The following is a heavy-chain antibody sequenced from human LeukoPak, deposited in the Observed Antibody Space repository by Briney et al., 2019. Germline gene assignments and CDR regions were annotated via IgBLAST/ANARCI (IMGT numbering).Heavy chain of an antibody. V-gene: IGHV3-48*01. CDR2: ISSSSSTI. J-gene: IGHJ4*02. Sequence: GGSLRLSCAASEFTFSSYSMKWVRQAPGKGLEWVSYISSSSSTIYYADSVKGRFTISRDNAKNSLYLQMNSLRAEDTAVYYCARDFGDPIDYWGQGTLVTVSS. D-gene: IGHD3-10*01. CDR1: EFTFSSYS. CDR3: ARDFGDPIDY.